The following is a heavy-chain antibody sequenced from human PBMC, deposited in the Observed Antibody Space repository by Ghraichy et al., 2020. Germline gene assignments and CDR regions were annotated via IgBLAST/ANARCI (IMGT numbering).Heavy chain of an antibody. V-gene: IGHV4-39*01. CDR3: ARHSYSSSWYTQIPFDY. J-gene: IGHJ4*02. D-gene: IGHD6-13*01. CDR2: IYYSGST. CDR1: GGSISSSSYY. Sequence: SETLSLTCTVSGGSISSSSYYWGWIRQPPGKGLEWIGSIYYSGSTYYNPSLKSRVTISVDTSKNQFSLKLSSVTAADTAVYYCARHSYSSSWYTQIPFDYWGQGTLVTVSS.